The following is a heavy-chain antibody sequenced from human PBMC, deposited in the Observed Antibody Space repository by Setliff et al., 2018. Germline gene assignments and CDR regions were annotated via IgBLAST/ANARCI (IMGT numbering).Heavy chain of an antibody. D-gene: IGHD2-15*01. J-gene: IGHJ4*02. CDR1: GFTFTSYD. V-gene: IGHV3-30*02. CDR3: AKRKGIAALDY. CDR2: IWYDGSKN. Sequence: GGSLRLSCAASGFTFTSYDIHWVRQAPGKGLEWVAVIWYDGSKNYYADSVKGRFTISRDNSKSTLFLQMNSLRTEDTAVYYCAKRKGIAALDYWGQGTLVTVSS.